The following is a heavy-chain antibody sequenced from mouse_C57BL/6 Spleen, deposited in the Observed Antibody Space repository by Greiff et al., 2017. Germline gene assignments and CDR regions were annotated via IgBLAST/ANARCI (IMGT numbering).Heavy chain of an antibody. V-gene: IGHV5-12*01. CDR1: GFTFSDYY. Sequence: EVQGVESGGGLVQPGGSLKLSCAASGFTFSDYYMYWVRQTPEKRLEWVAYISNGGGSTYYPDTVKGRFTISRDNAKNTLYLQMSRLKSEDTAMYYCARPPPYDYSYAMDYWGQGTSVTVSS. D-gene: IGHD2-4*01. J-gene: IGHJ4*01. CDR3: ARPPPYDYSYAMDY. CDR2: ISNGGGST.